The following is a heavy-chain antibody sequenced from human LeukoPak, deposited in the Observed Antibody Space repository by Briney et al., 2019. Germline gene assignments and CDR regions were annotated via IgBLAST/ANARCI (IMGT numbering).Heavy chain of an antibody. V-gene: IGHV1-69*13. CDR3: ARVGGYSGYEPSDYYYMDV. CDR1: GGTFSSYA. CDR2: IIPIFGTA. D-gene: IGHD5-12*01. Sequence: SVKVSCKASGGTFSSYAISWVRQAPGQGLEWMGGIIPIFGTANYAQKFQGRVTITADESTSTAYMELSSLRSEDTAVYYCARVGGYSGYEPSDYYYMDVWGKGTTVTISS. J-gene: IGHJ6*03.